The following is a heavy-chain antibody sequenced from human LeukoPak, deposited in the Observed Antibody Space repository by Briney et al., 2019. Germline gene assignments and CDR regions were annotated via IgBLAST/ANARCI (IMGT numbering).Heavy chain of an antibody. J-gene: IGHJ4*02. Sequence: SETLSLTCTVSGGSISSGDYYWSWIRQPPGKGLEWIGYIYYSGSTYYNPSLKSRVTIPVDTSKNQFSLKLSSVTAADTAVYYCARDYGGNYAFGYWGQGTLVTVSS. CDR3: ARDYGGNYAFGY. CDR1: GGSISSGDYY. CDR2: IYYSGST. D-gene: IGHD4-23*01. V-gene: IGHV4-30-4*01.